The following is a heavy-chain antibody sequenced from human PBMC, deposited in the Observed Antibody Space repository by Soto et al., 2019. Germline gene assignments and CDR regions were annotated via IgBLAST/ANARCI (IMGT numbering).Heavy chain of an antibody. J-gene: IGHJ3*02. V-gene: IGHV6-1*01. CDR1: GDSVSSNSAA. CDR3: TTVGYDILTGYRDDAFDI. D-gene: IGHD3-9*01. Sequence: PSQTLSLTCAISGDSVSSNSAAWNWIRQSPSRGLEWLGRTYYRSKWYNDYAVSVKSRITINPDTSKNQFSLQLNSVTPEDTAVSYCTTVGYDILTGYRDDAFDIWGQGTMVTVSS. CDR2: TYYRSKWYN.